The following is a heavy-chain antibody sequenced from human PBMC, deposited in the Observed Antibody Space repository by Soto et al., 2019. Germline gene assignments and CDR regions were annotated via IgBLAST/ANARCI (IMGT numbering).Heavy chain of an antibody. J-gene: IGHJ4*02. CDR2: IIPIFGTA. CDR1: GYTLTELS. D-gene: IGHD4-17*01. Sequence: SVKVSCKVSGYTLTELSMHWVRQAPGKGREWMGGIIPIFGTANYAQKFQGRVTITADKSTSTAYMELSSLRSEDTAVYYCASGHDYGDYFDYWGQGXLVTVYS. CDR3: ASGHDYGDYFDY. V-gene: IGHV1-69*06.